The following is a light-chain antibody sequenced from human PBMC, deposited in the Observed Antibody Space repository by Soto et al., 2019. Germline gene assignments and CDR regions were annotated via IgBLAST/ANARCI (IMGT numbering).Light chain of an antibody. CDR3: AAWDDSLGGRV. Sequence: QSVLTQPPSASGTPGQRVTISCSGSSSNIGSSYVYWYQQLPGTAPKLLIYRTDQRPSGVPDRFSGSKSGTPASLAISGLLSEEEADYCCAAWDDSLGGRVFGGGTKLTVL. V-gene: IGLV1-47*01. CDR1: SSNIGSSY. CDR2: RTD. J-gene: IGLJ3*02.